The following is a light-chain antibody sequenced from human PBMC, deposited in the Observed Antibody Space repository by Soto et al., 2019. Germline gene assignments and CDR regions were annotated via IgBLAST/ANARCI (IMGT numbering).Light chain of an antibody. V-gene: IGKV1-5*01. CDR3: QQYNSFPLT. Sequence: DIQMTQSPSTLSASVGDRVTITCRASQSISSWLTWYQQKPGKAPKVLIFDASSLGSGVPSRFSGSGSGTKFTLTISSLQPDDLETYYCQQYNSFPLTFGGGTKVDIK. CDR2: DAS. J-gene: IGKJ4*01. CDR1: QSISSW.